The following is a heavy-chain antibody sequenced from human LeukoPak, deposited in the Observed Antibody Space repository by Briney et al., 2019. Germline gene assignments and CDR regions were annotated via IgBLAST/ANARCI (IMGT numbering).Heavy chain of an antibody. CDR3: AKDRPARTTNDN. V-gene: IGHV3-23*01. D-gene: IGHD1-26*01. Sequence: QTGGSLRLSCATSGFTFSNFGMSWVRWAPGKGLEWVAAVSGSGDRTYYAGSVKGRFSISRDNFKKTLYLQMNSLRDEDTAVYYCAKDRPARTTNDNWGQGTLVTVSS. CDR2: VSGSGDRT. CDR1: GFTFSNFG. J-gene: IGHJ4*02.